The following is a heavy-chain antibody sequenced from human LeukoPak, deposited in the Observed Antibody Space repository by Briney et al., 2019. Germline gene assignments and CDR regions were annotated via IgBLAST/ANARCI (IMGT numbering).Heavy chain of an antibody. J-gene: IGHJ4*02. V-gene: IGHV1-8*02. CDR1: GGTFSSYA. CDR2: MNPNSGTT. D-gene: IGHD6-13*01. CDR3: ARANSNSWSTIDY. Sequence: ASVKVSCKASGGTFSSYAISWVRQATGQGLEWMGWMNPNSGTTGYAQKFQGRVTMTRDTSISTAYMELSSLRSEDTAVYYCARANSNSWSTIDYWGQGTLVTVSS.